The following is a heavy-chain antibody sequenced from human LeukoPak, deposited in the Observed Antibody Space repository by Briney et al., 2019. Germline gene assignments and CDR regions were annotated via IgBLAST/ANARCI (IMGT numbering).Heavy chain of an antibody. CDR3: ARTQGSSWYSTHLYNWFDP. D-gene: IGHD6-13*01. CDR2: INPNSGGT. CDR1: GYTFTGYY. J-gene: IGHJ5*02. Sequence: ASVKVSCKASGYTFTGYYMHWVRQAPGQGLEWMGWINPNSGGTNYAQKFQGRVTMTRDTSISTAYMELSRLRSDDTAVYYCARTQGSSWYSTHLYNWFDPWGQGTLVTVSS. V-gene: IGHV1-2*02.